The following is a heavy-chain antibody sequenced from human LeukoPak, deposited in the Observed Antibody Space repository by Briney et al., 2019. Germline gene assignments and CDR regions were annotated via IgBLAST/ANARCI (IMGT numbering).Heavy chain of an antibody. D-gene: IGHD6-13*01. J-gene: IGHJ6*03. CDR1: GGSFSGYY. V-gene: IGHV4-34*01. Sequence: SETLSLTCAVYGGSFSGYYWSWIRQPPGKGLEWIGEINHSGSTNYNPSLKSRVTISVDTSKNQFSLKLSSVTAADTAVYYCARAPERSISRMGQQLVRGLYYYYYMDVRGKGTTVTISS. CDR3: ARAPERSISRMGQQLVRGLYYYYYMDV. CDR2: INHSGST.